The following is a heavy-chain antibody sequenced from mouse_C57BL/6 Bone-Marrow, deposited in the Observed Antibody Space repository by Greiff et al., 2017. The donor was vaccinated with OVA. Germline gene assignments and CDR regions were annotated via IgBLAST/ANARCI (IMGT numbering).Heavy chain of an antibody. CDR3: ARRGGNDGEEYARDY. CDR2: IHPNSGST. Sequence: QVQLQQSGAELVKPGASVKLSCKASGYTFTSYWMHWVKQRTGQGLEWIGMIHPNSGSTKYNEKFKSKATLTVDKSSSTAYMQLSSLTSEDSAVYDCARRGGNDGEEYARDYWGQGTSVTVSS. D-gene: IGHD2-2*01. CDR1: GYTFTSYW. J-gene: IGHJ4*01. V-gene: IGHV1-64*01.